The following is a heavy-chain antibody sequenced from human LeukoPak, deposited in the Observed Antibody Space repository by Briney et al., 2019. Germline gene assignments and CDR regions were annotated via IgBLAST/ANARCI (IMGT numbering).Heavy chain of an antibody. CDR2: FDPEDGET. D-gene: IGHD3-10*01. J-gene: IGHJ5*02. Sequence: EASVKVSCIVTGNTLIELSMQWVRQAPGKRIEWMGGFDPEDGETIYAQKFQGRVTMTEDTSTDTAYMELSSLRSEDTAVYYCATAGITMVRGVMTNWFDPWGQGTLVTVSS. CDR3: ATAGITMVRGVMTNWFDP. CDR1: GNTLIELS. V-gene: IGHV1-24*01.